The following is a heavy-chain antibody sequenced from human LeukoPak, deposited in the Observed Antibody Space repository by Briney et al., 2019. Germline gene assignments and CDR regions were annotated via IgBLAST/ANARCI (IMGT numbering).Heavy chain of an antibody. CDR1: RGTFSSYA. V-gene: IGHV1-69*01. CDR3: ARAYTSSWYGSRVPMNAFDI. CDR2: IIPIFVTA. J-gene: IGHJ3*02. Sequence: SSVKVFYKASRGTFSSYAISWLLQTPGQGLDWMRRIIPIFVTANYAHKFQGSVTITADESTSTAYMELRSLRSEETAVYYCARAYTSSWYGSRVPMNAFDIWGQGTMVTVSS. D-gene: IGHD6-13*01.